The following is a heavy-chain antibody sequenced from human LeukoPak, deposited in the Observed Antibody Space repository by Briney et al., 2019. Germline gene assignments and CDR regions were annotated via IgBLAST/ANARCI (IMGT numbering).Heavy chain of an antibody. Sequence: SETLSLTCTVSGGSISSYYWSWIRQPAGKGLEWIGRIYTSGSTNYNPSLKRGVNISVDTSKNQFSLKLSSVTAADTAVYYCARNYYDSSGYGSNWGQGTLVTVSS. CDR1: GGSISSYY. V-gene: IGHV4-4*07. CDR3: ARNYYDSSGYGSN. J-gene: IGHJ4*02. D-gene: IGHD3-22*01. CDR2: IYTSGST.